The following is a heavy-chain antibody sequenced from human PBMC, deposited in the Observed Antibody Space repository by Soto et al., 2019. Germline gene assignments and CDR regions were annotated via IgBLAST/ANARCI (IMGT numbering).Heavy chain of an antibody. J-gene: IGHJ6*02. Sequence: LRLSCAASGFTFSSYGMHWVRQAPGKGLEWVAVIWYDGSNKYYADSVKGRFTISRDNSKNTLYLQMNSLRAEDTAVYYCARDPIRKYGYGLYYYYGMDVWGQGTTVTVSS. V-gene: IGHV3-33*01. CDR2: IWYDGSNK. D-gene: IGHD5-18*01. CDR3: ARDPIRKYGYGLYYYYGMDV. CDR1: GFTFSSYG.